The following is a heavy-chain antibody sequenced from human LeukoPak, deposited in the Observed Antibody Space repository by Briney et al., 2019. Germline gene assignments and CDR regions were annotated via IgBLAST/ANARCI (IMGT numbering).Heavy chain of an antibody. V-gene: IGHV3-30*18. D-gene: IGHD6-19*01. Sequence: PGGSLRLSCAASGFTFSNYGMHWVRQAPGKGLEWLAVIAYDGSNEYYAEFVKGRFTISRDNSKNTLYLQMYSLRAEDTAVYFCAKDQGIAVAGTDDAFDIWGQGTRVTVSS. J-gene: IGHJ3*02. CDR1: GFTFSNYG. CDR3: AKDQGIAVAGTDDAFDI. CDR2: IAYDGSNE.